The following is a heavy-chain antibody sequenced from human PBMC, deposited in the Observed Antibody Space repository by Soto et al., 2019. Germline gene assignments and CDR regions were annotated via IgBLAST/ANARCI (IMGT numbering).Heavy chain of an antibody. J-gene: IGHJ5*01. CDR2: INAGNGNT. D-gene: IGHD6-13*01. V-gene: IGHV1-3*01. CDR3: ARDQQFRNWFDS. CDR1: GYTFSRYA. Sequence: GASVKVSCKASGYTFSRYAIHCVRQAPGQRLEWMGWINAGNGNTKYSQKFEGRVTLTTDTSANTVYMELSSLRFEDTALYYCARDQQFRNWFDSWGQGTLVTVSS.